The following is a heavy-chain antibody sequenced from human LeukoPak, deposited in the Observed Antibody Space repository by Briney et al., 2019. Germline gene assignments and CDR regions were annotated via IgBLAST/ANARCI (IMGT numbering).Heavy chain of an antibody. D-gene: IGHD3-10*01. Sequence: PSETLSLTCAVYGGSFSGYYWSWIRQPPGKGLEWIGEINHSGSTNYNPSLKSRVTISVDTSKNQFSLKLSSVTAADTAVYYCARDRGKGNWFDPWGQGTLVTVSS. CDR1: GGSFSGYY. J-gene: IGHJ5*02. CDR3: ARDRGKGNWFDP. CDR2: INHSGST. V-gene: IGHV4-34*01.